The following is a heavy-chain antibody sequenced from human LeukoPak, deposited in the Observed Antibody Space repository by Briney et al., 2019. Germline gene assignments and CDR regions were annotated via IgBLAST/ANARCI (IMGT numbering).Heavy chain of an antibody. J-gene: IGHJ4*02. CDR2: IHTSGST. Sequence: PSETLSLTCTVSGVSISSYYWSWIRQPAGKGLEWIGRIHTSGSTNYNPSLKSRVTMSVDTSKNQFSLKLSSVTAADTAVYYCARDDYYYGSGSYYPFDYWGQGTLVTVSS. V-gene: IGHV4-4*07. D-gene: IGHD3-10*01. CDR1: GVSISSYY. CDR3: ARDDYYYGSGSYYPFDY.